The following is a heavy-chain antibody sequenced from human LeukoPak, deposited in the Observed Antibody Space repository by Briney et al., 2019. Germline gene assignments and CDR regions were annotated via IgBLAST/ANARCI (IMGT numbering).Heavy chain of an antibody. V-gene: IGHV3-7*01. D-gene: IGHD6-19*01. Sequence: GGSLRLSCVASGFPFSSYWMTWVRQAPGKGLEWVANIKQDGSKKSYVDSVKGRFTISRDNAKNSLYLQMNSLRAEDTAVYYCAREDSSGPPNWGQGTLVTVSS. J-gene: IGHJ4*02. CDR1: GFPFSSYW. CDR2: IKQDGSKK. CDR3: AREDSSGPPN.